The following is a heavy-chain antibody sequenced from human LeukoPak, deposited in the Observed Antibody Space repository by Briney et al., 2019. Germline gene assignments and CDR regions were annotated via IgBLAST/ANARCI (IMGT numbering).Heavy chain of an antibody. CDR2: IWYDGSNK. CDR3: ARGDLFEGAFDI. D-gene: IGHD3-3*01. J-gene: IGHJ3*02. Sequence: GRSLRLSCAASGFTFSSYVMHWVRQAPGKGLEWVAVIWYDGSNKYYADSVKGRFTISRDNSKNTLYLQMNSLRAEDTAVYYCARGDLFEGAFDIWGQGTMDTVSS. CDR1: GFTFSSYV. V-gene: IGHV3-33*01.